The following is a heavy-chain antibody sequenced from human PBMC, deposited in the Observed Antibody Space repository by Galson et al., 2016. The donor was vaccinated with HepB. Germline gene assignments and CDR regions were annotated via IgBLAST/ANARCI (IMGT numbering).Heavy chain of an antibody. J-gene: IGHJ3*02. CDR3: ASTYYDFWSAYYVGDGFDI. Sequence: SETLSLTCTVSGASVESGNFYFSWIRQPPGKALEWLGHSFSGRSFSYNRSLRSRPTFSVAEAKNQLSLDLTSLTAVDTAVYYCASTYYDFWSAYYVGDGFDIWGQGTMVTVSS. D-gene: IGHD3-3*01. CDR2: SFSGRSF. CDR1: GASVESGNFY. V-gene: IGHV4-39*07.